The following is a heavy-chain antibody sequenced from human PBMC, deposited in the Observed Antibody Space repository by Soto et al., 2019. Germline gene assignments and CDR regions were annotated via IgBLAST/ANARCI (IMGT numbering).Heavy chain of an antibody. CDR2: IYYSGST. D-gene: IGHD5-18*01. Sequence: SETLSLTCTVSGGSVSSGNYYWSWIRQHPGKGLEWIGYIYYSGSTYYNPSLKSRVTISVDTSKNQFSLKLSSVTAADPAVYYFASLRGYRYDYEAGFAPWGKGTRDPVSP. J-gene: IGHJ5*02. V-gene: IGHV4-31*03. CDR3: ASLRGYRYDYEAGFAP. CDR1: GGSVSSGNYY.